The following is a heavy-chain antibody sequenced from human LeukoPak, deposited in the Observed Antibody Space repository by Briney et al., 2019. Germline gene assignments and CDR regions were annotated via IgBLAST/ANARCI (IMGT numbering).Heavy chain of an antibody. Sequence: GGSLRLSCAASGFTFSRYGMSWVRQAPGKGLEWVSAISGSGGSTYYADSVKGRFTISRDNSKNTLYLQMNSLRAEDTAVYYCAKAYYYDSSGPRLYWGQGTLVTVSS. D-gene: IGHD3-22*01. J-gene: IGHJ4*02. CDR3: AKAYYYDSSGPRLY. CDR2: ISGSGGST. V-gene: IGHV3-23*01. CDR1: GFTFSRYG.